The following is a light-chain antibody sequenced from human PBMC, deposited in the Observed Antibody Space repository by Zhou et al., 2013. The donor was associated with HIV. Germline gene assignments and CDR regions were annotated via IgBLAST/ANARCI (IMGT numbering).Light chain of an antibody. CDR1: QDIRNS. CDR2: AAS. Sequence: DIHLTQSPSFLSASVGDRVTITCRASQDIRNSSAWYQQKPGKAPNLLIFAASTLLNGVPSRFSGSGSGTEFTLTITSLQPDDFATYYCQQYNNKPVTFGQGTRLEI. V-gene: IGKV1-9*01. J-gene: IGKJ5*01. CDR3: QQYNNKPVT.